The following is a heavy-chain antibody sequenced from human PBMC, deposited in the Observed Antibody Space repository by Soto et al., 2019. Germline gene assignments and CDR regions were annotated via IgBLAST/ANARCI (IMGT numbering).Heavy chain of an antibody. J-gene: IGHJ4*02. Sequence: GASVKVSCKASGDTFNSYSISWVRQATGQRLEWMGWMIPISGTASYAQKFQGRVTITADKSTSTAYMELSSLRSEDTAVYYCSRGTHVGYNFLGNAYWGQGTLVPVSP. CDR2: MIPISGTA. V-gene: IGHV1-69*06. CDR1: GDTFNSYS. D-gene: IGHD5-12*01. CDR3: SRGTHVGYNFLGNAY.